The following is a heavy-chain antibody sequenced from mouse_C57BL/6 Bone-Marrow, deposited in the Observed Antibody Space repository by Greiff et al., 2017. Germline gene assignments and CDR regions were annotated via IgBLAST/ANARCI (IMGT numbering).Heavy chain of an antibody. D-gene: IGHD1-1*01. CDR2: FHPYNDDT. V-gene: IGHV1-47*01. Sequence: VKLQESGAELVKPGASVKMSCKASGYTFTTYPIEWMKQNHGKSLEWIGNFHPYNDDTKYNEKFKGKATLTVEKSSSTVYLELSRLTSDDSAVYYCARGITTVVAPYYAMDYWGQGTSVTVSS. J-gene: IGHJ4*01. CDR3: ARGITTVVAPYYAMDY. CDR1: GYTFTTYP.